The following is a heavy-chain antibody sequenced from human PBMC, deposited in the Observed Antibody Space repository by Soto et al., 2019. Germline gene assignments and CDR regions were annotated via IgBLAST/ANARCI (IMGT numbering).Heavy chain of an antibody. CDR2: INPSGGST. CDR3: ARPGIAVAGRYYYYGMDV. CDR1: GYTFTSYY. Sequence: ASVEVSCRASGYTFTSYYMHWVRQAPGQGLEWMGIINPSGGSTSYAQKFQGRVTMTRDTSTSTVYMELSSLRSEDTAVYYCARPGIAVAGRYYYYGMDVWGQGTTVTVSS. J-gene: IGHJ6*02. D-gene: IGHD6-19*01. V-gene: IGHV1-46*01.